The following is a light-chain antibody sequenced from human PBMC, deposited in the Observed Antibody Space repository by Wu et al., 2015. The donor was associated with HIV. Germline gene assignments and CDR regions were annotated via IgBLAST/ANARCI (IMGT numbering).Light chain of an antibody. V-gene: IGKV3-15*01. CDR3: QQYKNWVRT. CDR2: SAS. CDR1: QSDSTN. Sequence: IVMTQSPATLSVSPGESATLSCRASQSDSTNLAWYQHKPGQAPRLLIYSASTRATDIPARFSGSGSATEFTLTISSLQSEDFAVYYCQQYKNWVRTFGQGTKVEIK. J-gene: IGKJ1*01.